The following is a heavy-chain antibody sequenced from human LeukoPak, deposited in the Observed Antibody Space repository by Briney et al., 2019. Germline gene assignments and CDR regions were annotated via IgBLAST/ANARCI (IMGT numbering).Heavy chain of an antibody. V-gene: IGHV3-23*01. CDR1: DFTFSRYP. CDR2: VTGGGGTT. CDR3: AKNWGRGSDYLTH. Sequence: PGGSLTLSCEASDFTFSRYPMSRVRQASGKGLEWVSTVTGGGGTTYYAYSVRGRFTISRDNFTNTLYLQMNSLSAGGRDVYYCAKNWGRGSDYLTHWGQGTLVGVSS. J-gene: IGHJ4*02. D-gene: IGHD1-26*01.